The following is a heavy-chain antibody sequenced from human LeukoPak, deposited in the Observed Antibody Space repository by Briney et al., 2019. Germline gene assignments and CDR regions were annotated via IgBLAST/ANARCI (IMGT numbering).Heavy chain of an antibody. Sequence: SETLSLTCTVSGGSISSYYWSWIRQPAGKGLEWIGRIYTSGSTNYNPSLKSRVTMSVDTSKNQFSLKLSSVTAADTAVYYCARDLYCGSGSYFQHWGQGTLVTVSS. CDR3: ARDLYCGSGSYFQH. V-gene: IGHV4-4*07. D-gene: IGHD3-10*01. CDR1: GGSISSYY. J-gene: IGHJ1*01. CDR2: IYTSGST.